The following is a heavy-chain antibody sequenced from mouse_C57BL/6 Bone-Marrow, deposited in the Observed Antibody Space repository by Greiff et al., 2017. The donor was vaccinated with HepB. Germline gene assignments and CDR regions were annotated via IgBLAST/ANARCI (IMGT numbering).Heavy chain of an antibody. J-gene: IGHJ3*01. CDR2: SRNKANDYTT. D-gene: IGHD5-1-1*01. V-gene: IGHV7-1*01. CDR3: ARDASIPFAY. Sequence: EVKLMESGGGLVQSGRSLRLSRATSGFTFSDFYMEWVRQAPGKGLEWIAASRNKANDYTTEYSASVKGRFIVSRDTSQSILYLQMNALRAEDTAIYYCARDASIPFAYWGQGTLVTVSA. CDR1: GFTFSDFY.